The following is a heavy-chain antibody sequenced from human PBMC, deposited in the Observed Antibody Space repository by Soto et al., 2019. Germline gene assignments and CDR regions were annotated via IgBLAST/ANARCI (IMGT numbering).Heavy chain of an antibody. CDR2: IFYSGRSGST. Sequence: KPSETLSLTCIVSGGSISSYYWSWIRQPPGKGLEWIGYIFYSGRSGSTNYNPSLKSRVTISVETSKNQLSLKLSSVTAADTAVYYCARTALGWFDPWGQGTLVTVSS. CDR1: GGSISSYY. CDR3: ARTALGWFDP. V-gene: IGHV4-59*01. D-gene: IGHD2-21*02. J-gene: IGHJ5*02.